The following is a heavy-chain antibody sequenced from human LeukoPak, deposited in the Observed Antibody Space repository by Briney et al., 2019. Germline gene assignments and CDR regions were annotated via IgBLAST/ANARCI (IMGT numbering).Heavy chain of an antibody. CDR3: ARDLYGDYVFDY. CDR1: GGSFSGYY. V-gene: IGHV4-34*01. D-gene: IGHD4-17*01. Sequence: KSSETLSLTCAVYGGSFSGYYWSWIRQPPGKGLEWIGEINHSGSTNYNPSLKSRVTISVDTSKNQFSLKLSSVTAADTAVYYCARDLYGDYVFDYWGQGTLVTVSS. J-gene: IGHJ4*02. CDR2: INHSGST.